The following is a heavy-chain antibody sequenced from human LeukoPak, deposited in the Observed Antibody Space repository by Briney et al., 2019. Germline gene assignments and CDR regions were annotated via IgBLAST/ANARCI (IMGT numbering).Heavy chain of an antibody. CDR3: ARRYTASPGERFDY. CDR2: IYSSGNT. CDR1: GGSVISYF. Sequence: PSETLSLTCTVSGGSVISYFWSWIRQPPGKGLEWIGYIYSSGNTNYNPSLNSRVTISLDTSKNQFSLMLRSLTAADTAVYYCARRYTASPGERFDYWAREPWSPSPQ. J-gene: IGHJ4*02. D-gene: IGHD2-2*02. V-gene: IGHV4-59*08.